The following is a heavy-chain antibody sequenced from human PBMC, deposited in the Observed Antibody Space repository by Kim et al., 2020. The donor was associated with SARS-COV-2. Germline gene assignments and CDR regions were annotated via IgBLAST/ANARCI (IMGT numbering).Heavy chain of an antibody. D-gene: IGHD6-19*01. CDR2: IRSKAYGGTT. CDR3: TKSSGWYLWYGMNV. V-gene: IGHV3-49*04. CDR1: GFTFGDYA. Sequence: GGSLRLSCTASGFTFGDYAMSWVRQAPGKGLEWVGFIRSKAYGGTTEYAASVKGRFTISRDDSKSIAYLQMNSLKTEDTAVYYCTKSSGWYLWYGMNVWGQGTTVTVSS. J-gene: IGHJ6*02.